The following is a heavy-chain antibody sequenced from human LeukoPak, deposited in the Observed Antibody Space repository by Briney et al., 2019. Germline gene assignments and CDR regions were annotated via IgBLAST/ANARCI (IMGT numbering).Heavy chain of an antibody. D-gene: IGHD3-10*01. Sequence: ASVKVSCKASGYTFTSYYMHWVRQAPGQGLEWMGIINPSGGSTSYAQKFQGRVTMTRDTSTSTVYMELSSLRSEDTAVYYCASSGGSGSYRNAFDIWGQGTMVTVSS. V-gene: IGHV1-46*01. J-gene: IGHJ3*02. CDR1: GYTFTSYY. CDR2: INPSGGST. CDR3: ASSGGSGSYRNAFDI.